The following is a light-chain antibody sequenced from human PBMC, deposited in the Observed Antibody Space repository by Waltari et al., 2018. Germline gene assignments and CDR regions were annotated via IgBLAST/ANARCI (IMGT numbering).Light chain of an antibody. CDR3: QQYYTTVTVT. CDR1: RSILKGSDNKNY. V-gene: IGKV4-1*01. CDR2: WAS. J-gene: IGKJ4*01. Sequence: DIVMTQSPDYLAVSRGERATVSCKSSRSILKGSDNKNYLAWYQQKLGQPPKLLISWASTRESGVPDRFSGSGSGTDFTLTISSLQAEDVAVYYCQQYYTTVTVTFGGGTKVEVK.